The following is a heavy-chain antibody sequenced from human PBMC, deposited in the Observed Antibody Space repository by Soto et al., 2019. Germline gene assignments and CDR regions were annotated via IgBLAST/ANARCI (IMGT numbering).Heavy chain of an antibody. CDR2: ISAYNGNT. J-gene: IGHJ3*02. V-gene: IGHV1-18*01. CDR3: ARGCWGYCSGGSCFAQQNDAFDI. D-gene: IGHD2-15*01. Sequence: QVQLVQSGAEVKKPGASVKVSCKASGYTFTSYGISCVRQSPGQGREWMGWISAYNGNTNYAQKLQGRVTMTTDTSTSTAYMERRSLGSDDTAVYYCARGCWGYCSGGSCFAQQNDAFDIWGQVTMVTVSS. CDR1: GYTFTSYG.